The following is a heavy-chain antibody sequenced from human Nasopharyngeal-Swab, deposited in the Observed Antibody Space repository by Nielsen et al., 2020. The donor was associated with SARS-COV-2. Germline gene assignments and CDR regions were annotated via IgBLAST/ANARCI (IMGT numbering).Heavy chain of an antibody. V-gene: IGHV2-5*02. D-gene: IGHD1-1*01. CDR2: IYWDDDK. CDR1: GFSLSTSGVG. J-gene: IGHJ6*02. Sequence: SGPTLVKPTQTLTLTCTFSGFSLSTSGVGVGWIRQPPGKALEWLALIYWDDDKRYSPSLKSRLTITKDTSKNQVVLTMTNMDPVDTATYYCARILRTGTSNYYYGMDVWGQGTTVTVSS. CDR3: ARILRTGTSNYYYGMDV.